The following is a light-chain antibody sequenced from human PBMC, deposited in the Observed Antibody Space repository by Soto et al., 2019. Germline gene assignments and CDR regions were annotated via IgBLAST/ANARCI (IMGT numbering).Light chain of an antibody. CDR3: QQYQNLWT. CDR2: RSS. V-gene: IGKV3-15*01. Sequence: IGMTQSPATLSVSPGERATLSCRASQTIYSNVAWYQQRPGQPPRLLIYRSSSRATGIPARSSGSGSGTEFTLTINSLQSEDFAVYYCQQYQNLWTFGQGTKVEIK. CDR1: QTIYSN. J-gene: IGKJ1*01.